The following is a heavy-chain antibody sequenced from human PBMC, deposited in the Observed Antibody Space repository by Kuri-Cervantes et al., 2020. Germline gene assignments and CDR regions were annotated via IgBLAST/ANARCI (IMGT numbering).Heavy chain of an antibody. CDR1: GFTFSSYA. V-gene: IGHV3-30-3*01. CDR3: ARECIAVAGNFDY. J-gene: IGHJ4*02. Sequence: GESLKISYAASGFTFSSYAMHWVRQAQGKGLEWAAVISYDGSNKYYADSVKGRFTISRDNSKNTLYLQMNSLRAEDTALYYCARECIAVAGNFDYWGQGTLVTVSS. CDR2: ISYDGSNK. D-gene: IGHD6-19*01.